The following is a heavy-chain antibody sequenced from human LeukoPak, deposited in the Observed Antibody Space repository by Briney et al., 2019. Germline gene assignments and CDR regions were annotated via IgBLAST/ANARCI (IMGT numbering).Heavy chain of an antibody. CDR2: INPNTGGT. D-gene: IGHD6-6*01. V-gene: IGHV1-2*02. CDR1: GYTFTGYY. CDR3: ASGPSDLGSSSQY. Sequence: ASVKVSCKASGYTFTGYYMHWVRQAPGQGLEWMGWINPNTGGTNYGQKFQGRVTMTTDTSITTAYMELSSLRSDDTAVYYCASGPSDLGSSSQYWGQGTLVTVSS. J-gene: IGHJ4*02.